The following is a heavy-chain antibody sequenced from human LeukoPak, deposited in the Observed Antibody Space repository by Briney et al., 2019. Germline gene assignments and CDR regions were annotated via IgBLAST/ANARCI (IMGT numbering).Heavy chain of an antibody. V-gene: IGHV5-51*01. Sequence: GESLQISCQGSGYSFTSYWIGWVRQLPGKGLEWGGIIYPGDSDTRYSPSFQGQVTISADKSISTAYLQWSSLKASDTAMYYCARLRSSDSSSSKMYYYYGMDVWGQGTTVTVSS. CDR2: IYPGDSDT. CDR1: GYSFTSYW. CDR3: ARLRSSDSSSSKMYYYYGMDV. D-gene: IGHD6-6*01. J-gene: IGHJ6*02.